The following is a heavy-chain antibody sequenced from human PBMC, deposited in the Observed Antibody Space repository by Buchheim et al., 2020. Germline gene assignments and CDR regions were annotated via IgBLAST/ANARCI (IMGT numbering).Heavy chain of an antibody. CDR3: ARVAFELGY. V-gene: IGHV3-11*01. J-gene: IGHJ4*02. Sequence: QVRLVQSGGGLVKPGGSLRLSCAVSGFTFTDHYMAWIRQAPGKGLECVAYISSTGTTIYYADSVKGRFTISRDSAENSLNLQMNTLTVEDTAVYYCARVAFELGYWGQGTL. D-gene: IGHD3-10*01. CDR1: GFTFTDHY. CDR2: ISSTGTTI.